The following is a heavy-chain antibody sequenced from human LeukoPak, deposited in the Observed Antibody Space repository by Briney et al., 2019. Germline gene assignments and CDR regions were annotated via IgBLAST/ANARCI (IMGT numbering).Heavy chain of an antibody. V-gene: IGHV2-5*02. J-gene: IGHJ3*02. CDR2: IYWDDDK. CDR1: GFSLSTCGVG. Sequence: SGPTLVNPTQTLTLTCTFSGFSLSTCGVGVGWIRQPPGKALEWLALIYWDDDKRYSPSLKSRLTITKDTSKNQVVLTMTNMDPVDTATYYCAHSAGHYYDSSGYYLLDAFDIWGQGTMVTVSS. D-gene: IGHD3-22*01. CDR3: AHSAGHYYDSSGYYLLDAFDI.